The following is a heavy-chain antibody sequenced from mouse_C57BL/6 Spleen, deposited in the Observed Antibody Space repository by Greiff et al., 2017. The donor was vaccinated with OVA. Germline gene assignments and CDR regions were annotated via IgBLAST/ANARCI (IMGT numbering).Heavy chain of an antibody. CDR2: INPSNGGT. CDR1: GYTFTSYW. V-gene: IGHV1-53*01. Sequence: VQLQQPGTELVKPGASVKLSCKASGYTFTSYWMHWVKQRPGQGLEWIGNINPSNGGTNYNEKFKSKATLTVDKSSSTAYMQLSSLTSEYSAVYYCARDYGSSYGYFDVWGTGTTVTVSS. J-gene: IGHJ1*03. CDR3: ARDYGSSYGYFDV. D-gene: IGHD1-1*01.